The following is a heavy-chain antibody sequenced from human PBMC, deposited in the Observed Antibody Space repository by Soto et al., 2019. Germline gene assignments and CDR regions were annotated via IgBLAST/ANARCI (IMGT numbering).Heavy chain of an antibody. CDR3: ASVPDSSGWYWAFDM. CDR2: IWYDGGNK. V-gene: IGHV3-33*01. J-gene: IGHJ3*02. D-gene: IGHD6-19*01. Sequence: PGGFLRLSCAASGFSFSSYGMHWVRQAPGKGLEWVAVIWYDGGNKFYVDSVKGRFTISRDNSKNTLYLQMNSLRAEDTAVYYCASVPDSSGWYWAFDMWGQGTMVTISS. CDR1: GFSFSSYG.